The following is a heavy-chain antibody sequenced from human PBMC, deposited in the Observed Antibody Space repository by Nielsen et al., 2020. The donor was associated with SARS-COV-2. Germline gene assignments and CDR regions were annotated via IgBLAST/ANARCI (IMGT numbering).Heavy chain of an antibody. V-gene: IGHV3-23*01. Sequence: GGSLRLSCAASGFIFSSYAMNWVRQAPGKGLEWVSTISGSGGGTYYADSVKGRFSISRDNSKNMLYLQMNSLRAEDTALYYCATGVGGFYDTSGQHWGQGTLVTVSS. CDR1: GFIFSSYA. J-gene: IGHJ1*01. CDR2: ISGSGGGT. CDR3: ATGVGGFYDTSGQH. D-gene: IGHD3-22*01.